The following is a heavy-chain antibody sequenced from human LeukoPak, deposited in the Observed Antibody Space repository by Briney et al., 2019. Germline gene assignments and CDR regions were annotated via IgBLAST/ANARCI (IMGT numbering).Heavy chain of an antibody. V-gene: IGHV4-39*01. CDR3: ARRGYYYYGMDV. CDR2: IYYSGST. D-gene: IGHD3-10*01. CDR1: GGSISSSSYY. Sequence: SETLSLTCTVSGGSISSSSYYWGWIRQPPGKGLEWIGSIYYSGSTYYNPSLKSRVTISVDTSKNQFSLKLSSVTAADTAVYYCARRGYYYYGMDVWGQGTTVTVSS. J-gene: IGHJ6*02.